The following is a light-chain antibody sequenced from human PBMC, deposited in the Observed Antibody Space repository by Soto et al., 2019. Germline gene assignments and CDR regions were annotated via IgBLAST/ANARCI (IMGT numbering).Light chain of an antibody. CDR1: QSVSSN. CDR2: GAS. V-gene: IGKV3-15*01. J-gene: IGKJ1*01. Sequence: EIVMTQSPATLSVSPGERATLSCRASQSVSSNLAWYQQKPGQAPRLLIYGASTRATGIPARFSGSGSGTEFTLIIISLQSEDFAVYYCQQYNNWPRTFGQGTKV. CDR3: QQYNNWPRT.